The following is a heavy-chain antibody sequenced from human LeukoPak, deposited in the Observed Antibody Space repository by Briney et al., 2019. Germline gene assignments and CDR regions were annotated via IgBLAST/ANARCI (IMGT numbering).Heavy chain of an antibody. CDR2: ISYDGSNK. D-gene: IGHD3-3*01. J-gene: IGHJ4*02. V-gene: IGHV3-30*18. Sequence: GGSLRLSCAASGFTFSSYGMHWVRQAPGKGLEWVAVISYDGSNKYYADSVKGRFTISRDNSKNTLYLQMNSLRAEDTAVYYCAKGGVVRFDYWGQGTLVTVSS. CDR3: AKGGVVRFDY. CDR1: GFTFSSYG.